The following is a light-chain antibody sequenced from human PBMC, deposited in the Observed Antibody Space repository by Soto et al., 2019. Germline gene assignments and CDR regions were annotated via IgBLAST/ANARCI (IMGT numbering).Light chain of an antibody. CDR1: HSVNTH. CDR2: DAS. CDR3: QQRSHSIT. Sequence: EIVLTQSPDTLSLSPGERATLSCWASHSVNTHLAWLQQRPGQNPSLLIYDASTRAHGFPARFSGRGSGEDFTLTISSLEPEDFAVYYCQQRSHSITLGQGTRLEN. J-gene: IGKJ5*01. V-gene: IGKV3-11*01.